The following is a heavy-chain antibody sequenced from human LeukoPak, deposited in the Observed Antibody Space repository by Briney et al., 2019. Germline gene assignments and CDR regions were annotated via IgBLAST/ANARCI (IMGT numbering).Heavy chain of an antibody. D-gene: IGHD2-15*01. V-gene: IGHV3-21*01. CDR2: ISSSSSYI. CDR3: ARVAVVVAPPFDY. J-gene: IGHJ4*02. Sequence: PGGSLRLSCAASGFTFSSYEMNWVRQAPGKGLEWVSSISSSSSYIYYADSVKGRFTISRDNAKNSLYLQMNSLRADDTAVYYCARVAVVVAPPFDYWGQGTLVTVSS. CDR1: GFTFSSYE.